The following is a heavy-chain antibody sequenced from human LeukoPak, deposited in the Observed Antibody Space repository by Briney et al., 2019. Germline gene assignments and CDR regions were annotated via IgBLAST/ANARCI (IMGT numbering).Heavy chain of an antibody. J-gene: IGHJ4*02. Sequence: GGSLRLSCAASGFTFSSYSMNWDRQAPGKGLEWVSSISSSSSYIYYADSVKGRFTISRDNAKNSLYLQMNSLRAEDTAVYYCARDGPVAAAGLDYWGQGTLVTVSS. V-gene: IGHV3-21*01. CDR1: GFTFSSYS. CDR2: ISSSSSYI. D-gene: IGHD6-13*01. CDR3: ARDGPVAAAGLDY.